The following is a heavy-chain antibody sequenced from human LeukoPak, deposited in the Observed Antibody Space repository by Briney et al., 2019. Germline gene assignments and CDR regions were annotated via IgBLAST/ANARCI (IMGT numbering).Heavy chain of an antibody. V-gene: IGHV5-10-1*01. J-gene: IGHJ4*02. CDR2: IDPGDSYT. CDR1: GYRFTSYW. CDR3: ARRPAVTGDLADY. Sequence: GESLKISFKGSGYRFTSYWINWVRQMPGKGLEWMGRIDPGDSYTYYSPSFQGHVTISADRSLSTAYLQWSSLKASDTAMYYCARRPAVTGDLADYWGQGTLVTVSS. D-gene: IGHD4-17*01.